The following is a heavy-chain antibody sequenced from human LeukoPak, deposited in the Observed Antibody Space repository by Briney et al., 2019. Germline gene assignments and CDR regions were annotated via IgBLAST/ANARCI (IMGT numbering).Heavy chain of an antibody. Sequence: GGSLKLSCVASGFTFSTYAMTWVRQAPGKGLEWVSGISGSGGSTYYADSVKGRFTISRDNSKNTLYLQMNNLRAEDTALYYCAKGYWNPGYWGQGTLVTVSS. V-gene: IGHV3-23*01. CDR2: ISGSGGST. D-gene: IGHD1-1*01. CDR1: GFTFSTYA. J-gene: IGHJ4*02. CDR3: AKGYWNPGY.